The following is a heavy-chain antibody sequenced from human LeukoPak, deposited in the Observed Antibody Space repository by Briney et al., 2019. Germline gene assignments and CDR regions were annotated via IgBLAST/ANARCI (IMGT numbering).Heavy chain of an antibody. CDR1: GGSFSVYY. D-gene: IGHD2-2*02. CDR3: ARSWGQYQLLYDGMDV. V-gene: IGHV4-34*01. J-gene: IGHJ6*04. Sequence: SETLSLTCAVYGGSFSVYYWSCIRQPPGEGLEWIGEINHSGGTNYNPSLKSRVIMSIDTSNSQFSLKLSSVTAADTAVYYCARSWGQYQLLYDGMDVWGEGTTVTVSS. CDR2: INHSGGT.